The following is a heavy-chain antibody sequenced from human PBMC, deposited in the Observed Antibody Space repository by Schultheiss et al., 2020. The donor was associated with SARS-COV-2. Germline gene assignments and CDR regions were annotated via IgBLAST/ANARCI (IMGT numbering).Heavy chain of an antibody. Sequence: SETLSLTCAVYGGSFSGYYWSWIRQPPGKGLEWIGYIYYSGSTNYNPSLKSRVTISIDTSKNQFSLKLSSVTAADTAVYYCARPMADYYGSGSYFDYWGQGTLVTVSS. CDR2: IYYSGST. CDR3: ARPMADYYGSGSYFDY. V-gene: IGHV4-34*01. CDR1: GGSFSGYY. J-gene: IGHJ4*02. D-gene: IGHD3-10*01.